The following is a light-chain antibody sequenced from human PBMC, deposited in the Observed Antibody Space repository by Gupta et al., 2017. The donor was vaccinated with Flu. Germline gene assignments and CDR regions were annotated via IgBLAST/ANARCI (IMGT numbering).Light chain of an antibody. CDR2: QDS. J-gene: IGLJ3*02. CDR1: KLGDKY. CDR3: QAWDSSSWV. Sequence: SPGETASITCSGDKLGDKYACWYQQKPGQSPVLVIYQDSKRPSGIPERFSGSNSGNTATLTISGTQAMDEADYYCQAWDSSSWVFGGGTKLTGL. V-gene: IGLV3-1*01.